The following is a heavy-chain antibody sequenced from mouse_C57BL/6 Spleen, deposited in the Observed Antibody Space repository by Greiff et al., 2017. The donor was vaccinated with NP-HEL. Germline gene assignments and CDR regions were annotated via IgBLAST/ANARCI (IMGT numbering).Heavy chain of an antibody. CDR1: GYTFTSYG. Sequence: QDQLQQSGAELARPGASVKLSCKASGYTFTSYGISWVKQRTGQGLEWIGEIYPRSGNTYYNEKFKGKATLTADKSSSTAYMELRSLTSEDSAVYFCARDYGSSSRFAYWGQGTLVTVSA. J-gene: IGHJ3*01. CDR3: ARDYGSSSRFAY. V-gene: IGHV1-81*01. CDR2: IYPRSGNT. D-gene: IGHD1-1*01.